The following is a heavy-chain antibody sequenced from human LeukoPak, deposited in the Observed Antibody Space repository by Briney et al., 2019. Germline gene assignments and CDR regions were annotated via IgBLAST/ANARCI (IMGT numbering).Heavy chain of an antibody. CDR1: GGTFSSYA. CDR2: IIPILGIA. J-gene: IGHJ4*02. Sequence: SVKVSCKASGGTFSSYAISWVRQAPGQGLEWMGRIIPILGIANYAQKFQGRVTITADKSTSTAYMELSSLRSEDTAVYYCARLPGRDGYNWVDYWGQGTLVTVSS. D-gene: IGHD5-24*01. CDR3: ARLPGRDGYNWVDY. V-gene: IGHV1-69*04.